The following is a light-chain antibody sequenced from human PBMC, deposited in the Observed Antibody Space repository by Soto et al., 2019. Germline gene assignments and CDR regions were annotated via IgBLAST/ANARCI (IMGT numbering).Light chain of an antibody. CDR1: QSVSIS. CDR3: QQYNNWPPLT. V-gene: IGKV3-15*01. Sequence: EIVMTQSPATLSVSPGERATLSCRASQSVSISLAWYQQKPGQAPRLLIYGASTRATGIPARFSGSGSGTEFTLTISSLQSEDFAVHYCQQYNNWPPLTFGGGTKVEIK. CDR2: GAS. J-gene: IGKJ4*01.